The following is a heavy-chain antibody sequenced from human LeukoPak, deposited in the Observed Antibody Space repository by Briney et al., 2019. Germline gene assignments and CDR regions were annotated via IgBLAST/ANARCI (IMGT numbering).Heavy chain of an antibody. J-gene: IGHJ4*02. CDR2: IYYRGST. D-gene: IGHD3-9*01. CDR1: GGSISSYY. V-gene: IGHV4-59*01. Sequence: SETLSLTCTVSGGSISSYYWSCIRQPPGKGLEWIGYIYYRGSTNYNPSLKSRVTISIDTSKNQFSLKLSSVTAADTAVYYCARVTVLRYFDWLLPYFDYWGQGTLVPVSS. CDR3: ARVTVLRYFDWLLPYFDY.